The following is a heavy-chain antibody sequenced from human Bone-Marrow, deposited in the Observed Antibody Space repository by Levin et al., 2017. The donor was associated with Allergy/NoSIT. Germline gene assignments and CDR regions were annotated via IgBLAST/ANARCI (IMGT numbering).Heavy chain of an antibody. CDR2: VYPGNFDT. Sequence: PGGSLRLSCKGSGYSFTTYWIAWVRQMPGKGLEWMGIVYPGNFDTRYSPSFQGQVTISADTSLRTAYLQWSSLKASDSAMYYCARRSNTGAGGSDWGQGTLVTVSS. J-gene: IGHJ4*02. D-gene: IGHD2-15*01. V-gene: IGHV5-51*01. CDR1: GYSFTTYW. CDR3: ARRSNTGAGGSD.